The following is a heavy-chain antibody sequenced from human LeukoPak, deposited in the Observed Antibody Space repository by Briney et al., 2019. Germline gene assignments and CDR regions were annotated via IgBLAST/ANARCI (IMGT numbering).Heavy chain of an antibody. J-gene: IGHJ3*02. CDR3: ARDPNGDYIGAFDM. V-gene: IGHV3-23*01. CDR1: GFSFIAYA. CDR2: IRAFDGEYYA. D-gene: IGHD4-17*01. Sequence: GGSLRLSCTASGFSFIAYAVMWTPRPRGRGAGWVSAIRAFDGEYYANYAESVKGRFTISRDDSKSTVFLQMWSLRVEDTAVYYCARDPNGDYIGAFDMWGPGTKVTVSS.